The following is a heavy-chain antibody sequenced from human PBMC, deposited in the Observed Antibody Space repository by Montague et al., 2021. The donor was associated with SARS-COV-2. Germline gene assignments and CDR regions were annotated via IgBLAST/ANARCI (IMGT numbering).Heavy chain of an antibody. CDR1: GGSISGHY. D-gene: IGHD1-14*01. J-gene: IGHJ5*02. Sequence: SETLSLTCSVSGGSISGHYWSWIRQPPGKGLEWIGSIYYTANTYHTPSLKTRVTISVDTSKNQFSLRLRSVTAADTAVYYRARDRRRYGWFDPWGQGTLVTVSS. V-gene: IGHV4-59*05. CDR3: ARDRRRYGWFDP. CDR2: IYYTANT.